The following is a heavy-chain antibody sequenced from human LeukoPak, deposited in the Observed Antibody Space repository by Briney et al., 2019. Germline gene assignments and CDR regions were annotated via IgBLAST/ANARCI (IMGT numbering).Heavy chain of an antibody. D-gene: IGHD1-14*01. CDR3: ARQGNQLLYYFYYLDG. Sequence: SVKVSCKASGGNFRNFAISWVRQAPGEGLEWMGGISPIFNRPHYAPKFQGRVTITADESTSTAYMELSGVRSDDTAVYFCARQGNQLLYYFYYLDGWGNGTTVTVSS. CDR1: GGNFRNFA. CDR2: ISPIFNRP. V-gene: IGHV1-69*13. J-gene: IGHJ6*03.